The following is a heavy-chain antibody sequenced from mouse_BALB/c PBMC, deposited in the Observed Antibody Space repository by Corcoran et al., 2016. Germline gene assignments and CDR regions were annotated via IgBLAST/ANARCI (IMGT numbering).Heavy chain of an antibody. CDR2: IFPGSGNT. CDR3: ARNYRYDGNAMDY. J-gene: IGHJ4*01. D-gene: IGHD2-14*01. Sequence: QVQLQQSGPELVKPGASVKISCKASGYSFTSYYIHWVKQRPGQGLEWIGWIFPGSGNTKYNEKFKGKATLTADTSSSTAYMQLSSLTSEDSAVYFCARNYRYDGNAMDYWGQGTSVTVSS. CDR1: GYSFTSYY. V-gene: IGHV1-66*01.